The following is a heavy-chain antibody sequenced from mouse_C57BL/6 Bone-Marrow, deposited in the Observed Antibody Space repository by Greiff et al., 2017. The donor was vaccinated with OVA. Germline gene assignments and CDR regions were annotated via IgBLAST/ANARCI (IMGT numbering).Heavy chain of an antibody. J-gene: IGHJ2*01. V-gene: IGHV14-4*01. CDR2: IDPENGDT. Sequence: VQLQQSGAELVRPGASVKLSCTASGFNIKDDYMHWVKQRPEQGLEWIGWIDPENGDTEYASKFQGKATITADTSSNTAYLQLSSLTSEDTAVYYCTTEGENYWGQGTTLTGSS. CDR1: GFNIKDDY. CDR3: TTEGENY.